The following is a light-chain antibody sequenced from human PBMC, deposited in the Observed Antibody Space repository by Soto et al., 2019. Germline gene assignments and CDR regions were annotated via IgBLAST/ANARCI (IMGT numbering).Light chain of an antibody. Sequence: QSALTQPRSVSGSPGQSVTISCTGTSSDVGGYNYVSWYQQHPGEAPKLLIYDVSKRPSGVRDRFSGSKSGNTASLTISGLRADDEANYYFCSYAGTFVVFGGGSKVTVL. J-gene: IGLJ2*01. CDR2: DVS. CDR3: CSYAGTFVV. CDR1: SSDVGGYNY. V-gene: IGLV2-11*01.